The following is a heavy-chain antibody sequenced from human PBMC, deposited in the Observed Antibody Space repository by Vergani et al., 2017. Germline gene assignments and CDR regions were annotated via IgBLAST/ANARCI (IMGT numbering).Heavy chain of an antibody. Sequence: VQLVESGGGVVQPGRSLRLSCAASGFTFSSYGMHWVRQAPGKGLEWVAVISYDGSNKYYADSVKGRFTISRDNAKNSLYLQMNSLRAEDTAVYYCARASYSSGWGSGDTYYFDYWGQGTLVTVSS. CDR2: ISYDGSNK. CDR1: GFTFSSYG. V-gene: IGHV3-30*03. J-gene: IGHJ4*02. D-gene: IGHD6-19*01. CDR3: ARASYSSGWGSGDTYYFDY.